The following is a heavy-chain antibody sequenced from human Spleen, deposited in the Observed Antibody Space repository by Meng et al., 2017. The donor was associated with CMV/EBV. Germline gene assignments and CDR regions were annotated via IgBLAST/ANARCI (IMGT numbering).Heavy chain of an antibody. J-gene: IGHJ6*02. D-gene: IGHD2-2*01. CDR2: INHSGST. V-gene: IGHV4-34*01. Sequence: GSLRLSCAVYGGSFSGYYWSWIRQPPGKGLEWIGEINHSGSTNYNPSLKSRVTISVDTSKNQFSLKPNSVTAADTAVYYCARGFPRSSTRIYYYHYYGMDVWGQGTTVTVSS. CDR3: ARGFPRSSTRIYYYHYYGMDV. CDR1: GGSFSGYY.